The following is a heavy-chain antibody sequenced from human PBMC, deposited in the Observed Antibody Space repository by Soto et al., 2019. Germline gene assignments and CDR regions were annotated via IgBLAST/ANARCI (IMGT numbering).Heavy chain of an antibody. D-gene: IGHD1-7*01. V-gene: IGHV2-70*17. CDR1: GFSLRTSGMC. Sequence: SGPTLVNPTQTLTLTCTFSGFSLRTSGMCVSWIRQPPGKALEWLARIDWDDDKFYSTSLKTRLTISKDTSKNQVVLTMTNMDPVDTATYYCARITGTRYYFEYWGQGALVTVSS. CDR2: IDWDDDK. CDR3: ARITGTRYYFEY. J-gene: IGHJ4*02.